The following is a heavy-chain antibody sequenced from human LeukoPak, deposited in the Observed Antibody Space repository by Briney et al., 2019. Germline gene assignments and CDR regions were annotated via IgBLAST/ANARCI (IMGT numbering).Heavy chain of an antibody. Sequence: ASVKVSCKASGYTFTSYDINWVRQATGQGLEWMGWMNPNSGNTGYAQKFQGRVTMTRNTSISTAYMELSSLRSEDTAVYYCARRTGYYYYMDVWGEGTTVTVSS. CDR2: MNPNSGNT. V-gene: IGHV1-8*01. CDR3: ARRTGYYYYMDV. J-gene: IGHJ6*03. CDR1: GYTFTSYD. D-gene: IGHD3-10*01.